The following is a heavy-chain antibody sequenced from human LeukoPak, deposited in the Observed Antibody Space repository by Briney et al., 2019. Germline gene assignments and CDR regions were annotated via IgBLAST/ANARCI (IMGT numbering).Heavy chain of an antibody. Sequence: SETLSLTCTVSGGSVSSGSYYWSWIRQPPGKGLEWTGYIYYSGSTNYNPSLKSRVTISVDTSKNQFSLKLSSVTAADTAVYYCARYMVRGVVRFDYWGQGTLVTVSS. V-gene: IGHV4-61*01. D-gene: IGHD3-10*01. CDR3: ARYMVRGVVRFDY. J-gene: IGHJ4*02. CDR2: IYYSGST. CDR1: GGSVSSGSYY.